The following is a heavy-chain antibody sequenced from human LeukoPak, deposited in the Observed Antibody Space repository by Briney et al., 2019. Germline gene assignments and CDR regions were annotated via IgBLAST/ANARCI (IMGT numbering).Heavy chain of an antibody. V-gene: IGHV1-18*01. CDR1: GYTFTSYG. CDR3: ARDTGYSGYDETGGY. D-gene: IGHD5-12*01. Sequence: ASVKVSCKASGYTFTSYGIGWVRQAPGQGLEWMGWISAYNGNTNYAQKLQGRVTMTTDTSTSTAYMELRSLRSDDTAVYYCARDTGYSGYDETGGYWGQGTLVTVSS. CDR2: ISAYNGNT. J-gene: IGHJ4*02.